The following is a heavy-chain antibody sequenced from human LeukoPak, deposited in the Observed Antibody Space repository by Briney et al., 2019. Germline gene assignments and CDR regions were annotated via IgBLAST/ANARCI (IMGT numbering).Heavy chain of an antibody. CDR2: INPSGGST. CDR1: GYTLTELS. CDR3: ARGDSGYDWLDY. V-gene: IGHV1-46*01. D-gene: IGHD5-12*01. J-gene: IGHJ4*02. Sequence: ASVKVSCKVSGYTLTELSMHWVRQAPGQGLEWMGIINPSGGSTSYAQKFQGRVTMTRDTSTSTVYMELRSLGSDDTAVYYCARGDSGYDWLDYWGQGTLVTVSS.